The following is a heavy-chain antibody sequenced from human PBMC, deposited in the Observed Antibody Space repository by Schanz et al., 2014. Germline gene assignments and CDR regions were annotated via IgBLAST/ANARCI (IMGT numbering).Heavy chain of an antibody. CDR2: IKQDGSAK. Sequence: VQLVESGGGVVQPGTSLRLSCAASGFSVSSNFMTWVRQAPGKGLEWVANIKQDGSAKNYVDSVKGRFTISRDNPKNSLCLQMNSLRAEDTALYYCARVLGGDEGLDQWGQGTLVTVSS. CDR3: ARVLGGDEGLDQ. V-gene: IGHV3-7*01. J-gene: IGHJ4*02. CDR1: GFSVSSNF. D-gene: IGHD4-17*01.